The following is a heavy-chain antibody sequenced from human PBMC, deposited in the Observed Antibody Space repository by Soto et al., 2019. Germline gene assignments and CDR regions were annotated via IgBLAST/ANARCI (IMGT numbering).Heavy chain of an antibody. CDR3: VGAMTYEVTYYYYGMDV. CDR1: GFMFSTYF. J-gene: IGHJ6*02. CDR2: IKQGGNEK. V-gene: IGHV3-7*01. D-gene: IGHD2-21*02. Sequence: PGGSLRLSCEASGFMFSTYFMSWVRQAPWKGLEWVANIKQGGNEKFYVDSVKGRFTISRDNAKKSLFLQMNSLRPEDTAVYYCVGAMTYEVTYYYYGMDVWGQGPPVTVSS.